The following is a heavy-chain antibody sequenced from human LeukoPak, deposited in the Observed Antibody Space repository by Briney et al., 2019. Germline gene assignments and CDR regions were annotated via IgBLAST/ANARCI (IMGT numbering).Heavy chain of an antibody. V-gene: IGHV3-53*01. CDR3: ASSMVRGVITAFDY. Sequence: GGSLRLSCAASGFTFSSYAMSWVRQAPGEGLEWVSVIYSGGSTYYADSVKGRFTISRDNSKNTLYLQMNSLRAEDTAVYYCASSMVRGVITAFDYWGQGTLVTVSS. CDR2: IYSGGST. J-gene: IGHJ4*02. D-gene: IGHD3-10*01. CDR1: GFTFSSYA.